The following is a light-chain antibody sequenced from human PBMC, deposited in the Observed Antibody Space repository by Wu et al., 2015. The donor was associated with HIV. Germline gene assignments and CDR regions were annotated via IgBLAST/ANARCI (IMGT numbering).Light chain of an antibody. CDR1: QSVSGN. CDR3: QQYNNWPLT. V-gene: IGKV3-15*01. J-gene: IGKJ4*01. CDR2: GAS. Sequence: EIVLTQSPATLSVSPGERVTLSCRASQSVSGNLAWCQQKPGQAPRLLVYGASTRATGIPARFSGSGSGTEFTLTISSMQSEDFAVYYCQQYNNWPLTFGGGTKVEIK.